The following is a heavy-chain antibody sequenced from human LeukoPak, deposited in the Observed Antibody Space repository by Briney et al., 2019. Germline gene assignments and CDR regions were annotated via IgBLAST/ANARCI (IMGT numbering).Heavy chain of an antibody. CDR2: ISSSSSYI. D-gene: IGHD3-9*01. CDR1: GFTFSSYK. CDR3: ARILTGYYRGGVY. V-gene: IGHV3-21*06. J-gene: IGHJ4*02. Sequence: GGSLRLSCAASGFTFSSYKMIWVRQAPGKGLEWVSSISSSSSYIYYADSVKGRFTISRDNAKNSLYLQMNSLRAEDTAVYYCARILTGYYRGGVYWGQGTLVTVSS.